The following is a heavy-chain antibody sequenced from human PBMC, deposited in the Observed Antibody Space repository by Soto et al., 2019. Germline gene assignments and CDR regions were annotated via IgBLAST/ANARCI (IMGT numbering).Heavy chain of an antibody. J-gene: IGHJ6*02. CDR1: GFTFSSYW. CDR3: GRGGSGIYGMDI. Sequence: EVQLVESGGGLVQPGGSLRLSCAASGFTFSSYWMHWVRQAPGKGLVWISRIIRDGRSTNYADSVKGRFTISRDNAKNTLYLEINSLRADDTAVYFCGRGGSGIYGMDIWGQGTTVTVSS. D-gene: IGHD6-13*01. V-gene: IGHV3-74*01. CDR2: IIRDGRST.